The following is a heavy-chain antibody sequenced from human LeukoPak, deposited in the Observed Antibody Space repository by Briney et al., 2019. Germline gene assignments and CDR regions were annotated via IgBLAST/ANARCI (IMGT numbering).Heavy chain of an antibody. J-gene: IGHJ4*02. CDR2: ISPSGGST. CDR1: GFTFSNYA. V-gene: IGHV3-64D*06. CDR3: VKLMVEMRVLPPYFDY. D-gene: IGHD2-15*01. Sequence: GGSLRLSCSASGFTFSNYAMHWVRQAPGKGLEFVSAISPSGGSTYYADSVKGRFTTSRDNSKNLLYLQMSSLRPEDTAVYYCVKLMVEMRVLPPYFDYWGQGTLVTVSS.